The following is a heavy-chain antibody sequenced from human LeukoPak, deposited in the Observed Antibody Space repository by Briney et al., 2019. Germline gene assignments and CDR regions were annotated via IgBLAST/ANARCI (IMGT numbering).Heavy chain of an antibody. D-gene: IGHD5-12*01. CDR2: INQDGSEE. CDR3: VRDGGVSGYDLLDY. J-gene: IGHJ4*02. CDR1: GFTLSNYW. Sequence: GGSLTLSCAASGFTLSNYWMTWVRQAPGKGLEWVAHINQDGSEEHYMDSAKARFTISRDNAKNSLSLQMNSLRAEDTAVYYCVRDGGVSGYDLLDYWGQGTLVTVSS. V-gene: IGHV3-7*01.